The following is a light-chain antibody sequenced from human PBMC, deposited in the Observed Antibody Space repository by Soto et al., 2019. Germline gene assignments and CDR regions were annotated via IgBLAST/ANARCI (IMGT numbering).Light chain of an antibody. CDR1: SSNIGNNY. CDR3: AAWDDSLNGYV. CDR2: DNN. V-gene: IGLV1-44*01. Sequence: QSVLTQPPSASAAPGQKVSITCSGSSSNIGNNYVSWYQQLPGTAPKLLIYDNNQRPSGVPDRFSGSKSGTSASLAISGLQSEDEADYYCAAWDDSLNGYVFGTGTKVTVL. J-gene: IGLJ1*01.